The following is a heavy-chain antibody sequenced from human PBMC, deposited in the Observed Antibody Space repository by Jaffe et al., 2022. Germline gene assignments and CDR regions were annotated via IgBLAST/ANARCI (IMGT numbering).Heavy chain of an antibody. D-gene: IGHD3-16*01. CDR2: ISSSGSTI. V-gene: IGHV3-48*03. Sequence: EVQLVESGGGLVQPGGSLRLSCAASGFTFSSYEMNWVRQAPGKGLEWVSYISSSGSTIYYADSVKGRFTISRDNAKNSLYLQMNSLRAEDTAVYYCAGTYDYVWGSRRFDIWGQGTMVTVSS. CDR3: AGTYDYVWGSRRFDI. J-gene: IGHJ3*02. CDR1: GFTFSSYE.